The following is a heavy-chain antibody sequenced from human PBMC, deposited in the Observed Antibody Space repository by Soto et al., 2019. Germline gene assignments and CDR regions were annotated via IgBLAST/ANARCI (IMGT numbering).Heavy chain of an antibody. V-gene: IGHV3-23*01. CDR3: XXXXXXXXXXXSGSYDY. CDR2: ISGSGGST. J-gene: IGHJ4*02. Sequence: EVQLLESGGGLVQPGGSLRLSCAASGFTFSSYAMSWVRQAPGKGLXXXXAISGSGGSTYYADSVKGRXTISRDNSKXXXXXXXXXXXXXXXXXXXXXXXXXXXXXXXSGSYDYWGQGTLVTVSS. CDR1: GFTFSSYA. D-gene: IGHD3-10*01.